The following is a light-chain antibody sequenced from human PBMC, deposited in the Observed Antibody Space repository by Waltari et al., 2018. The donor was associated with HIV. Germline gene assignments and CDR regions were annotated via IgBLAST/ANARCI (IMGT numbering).Light chain of an antibody. Sequence: DIQMTRSPSSLSASVGDRVTITCRASQSISTYLNWYQQKPGKAPKPLIYAASKLQSGVPSRFSGSGSGTDFTLTISSLQPEDSATYYCQQNYITPLTFGGGAKVEIK. CDR3: QQNYITPLT. CDR1: QSISTY. CDR2: AAS. J-gene: IGKJ4*01. V-gene: IGKV1-39*01.